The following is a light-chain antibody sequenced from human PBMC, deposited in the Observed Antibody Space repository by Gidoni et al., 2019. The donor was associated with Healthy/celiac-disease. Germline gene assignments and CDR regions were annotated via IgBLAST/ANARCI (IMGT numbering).Light chain of an antibody. CDR2: DVS. CDR1: SSDVGGYNY. J-gene: IGLJ1*01. Sequence: QSALTQPASVSGSPGQSITISCTGTSSDVGGYNYVSWYQQHPGKAPKRMIYDVSNRPSGFSNRFSGSKSGNTASLTISGLQAEDEADYYCSSYTSSSTVYVFGTGTKVTVL. CDR3: SSYTSSSTVYV. V-gene: IGLV2-14*01.